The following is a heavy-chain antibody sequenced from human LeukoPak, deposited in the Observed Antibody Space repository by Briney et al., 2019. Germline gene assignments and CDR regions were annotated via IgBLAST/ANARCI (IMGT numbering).Heavy chain of an antibody. D-gene: IGHD3-22*01. CDR1: GYTFSSYY. CDR2: INPSGGST. J-gene: IGHJ5*02. V-gene: IGHV1-46*01. Sequence: ASVKVSCKASGYTFSSYYIHWVRQAPGQGLEWMGIINPSGGSTNYAQKFQGRVTMTRDTSTSTVFMELNSLRSEDTAVYFRARGPPGRVYDTSKRGLFDPWGQGTLVTVSS. CDR3: ARGPPGRVYDTSKRGLFDP.